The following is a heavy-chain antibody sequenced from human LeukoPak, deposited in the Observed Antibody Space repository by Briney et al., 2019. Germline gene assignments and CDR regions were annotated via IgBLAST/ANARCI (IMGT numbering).Heavy chain of an antibody. V-gene: IGHV3-23*01. D-gene: IGHD2-15*01. J-gene: IGHJ4*02. CDR1: GFTCSSSA. CDR2: ISNNGGYT. Sequence: AGGSLRLSCAASGFTCSSSAMSWVRQAPGKGLEWVSAISNNGGYTYYADSVQGRFTISRDNSKSTLCLQMSSLRAEDTAVYYCAKQLGYCSDGSCYFPYWGQGTLVTVSS. CDR3: AKQLGYCSDGSCYFPY.